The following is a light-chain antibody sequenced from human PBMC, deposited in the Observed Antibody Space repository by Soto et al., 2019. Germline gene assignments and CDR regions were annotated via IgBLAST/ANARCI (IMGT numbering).Light chain of an antibody. V-gene: IGLV1-51*01. Sequence: QSVLTQPPSVSAAPGQRVTISCSGSASNIGNNSVSWYQQLPGAAPKLLIYDDNNRPSGIPERFSGSKSGTSATMGITGLQTGDEADYYCGTWDTSLPACVCGPATKVTVL. CDR1: ASNIGNNS. CDR3: GTWDTSLPACV. CDR2: DDN. J-gene: IGLJ1*01.